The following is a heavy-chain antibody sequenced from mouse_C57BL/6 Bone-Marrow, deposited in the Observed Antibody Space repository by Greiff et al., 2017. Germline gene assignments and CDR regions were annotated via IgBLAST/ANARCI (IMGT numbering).Heavy chain of an antibody. V-gene: IGHV1-55*01. D-gene: IGHD2-12*01. Sequence: QVQLQQPGAELVKPGASVKMSCKASGYTFTSYWITWVKQRPGQGLEWIGVMYPGSGSTDYNEKFKSKATLTVDTSSSTAYMQLSSLTSEDSAVYDCARPYYSDYWYIDVWGTGTTVTVSS. J-gene: IGHJ1*03. CDR1: GYTFTSYW. CDR2: MYPGSGST. CDR3: ARPYYSDYWYIDV.